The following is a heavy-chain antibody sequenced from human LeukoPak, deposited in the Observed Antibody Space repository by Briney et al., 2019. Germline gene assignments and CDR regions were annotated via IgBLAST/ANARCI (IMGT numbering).Heavy chain of an antibody. Sequence: SETLSLTCTVSGGSISSYYWSWIRQPPGKGLEWIGYIYYSGSTNYNPSLKSRVTISVDTSKNQFSLKLSSVTAADTAVYYCARVGVWFGELDYWGQGTLVTVSS. CDR1: GGSISSYY. CDR2: IYYSGST. CDR3: ARVGVWFGELDY. D-gene: IGHD3-10*01. J-gene: IGHJ4*02. V-gene: IGHV4-59*01.